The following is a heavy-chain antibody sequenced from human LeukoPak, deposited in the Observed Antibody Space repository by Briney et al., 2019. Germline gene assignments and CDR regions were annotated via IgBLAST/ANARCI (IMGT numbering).Heavy chain of an antibody. Sequence: SETLSLTCTVSGGSISSYYWSWIRQPPGKGLEWIGYIYYSGSTNYNPSLKSRVTISVDTSKNQFSLKLSSVTAADTAVYYCAREDSSGWYRLDYWGQGTLVTVSS. CDR1: GGSISSYY. J-gene: IGHJ4*02. D-gene: IGHD6-19*01. CDR2: IYYSGST. V-gene: IGHV4-59*01. CDR3: AREDSSGWYRLDY.